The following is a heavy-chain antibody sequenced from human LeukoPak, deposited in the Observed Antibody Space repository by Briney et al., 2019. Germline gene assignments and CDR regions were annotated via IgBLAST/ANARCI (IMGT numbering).Heavy chain of an antibody. CDR1: GGSINSADYY. J-gene: IGHJ4*02. D-gene: IGHD4-17*01. CDR2: IFYSGST. CDR3: ARDRGGTAVTTAGYFDN. V-gene: IGHV4-30-4*01. Sequence: SQTLSLTCTVSGGSINSADYYWSWIRQPPGKGLEWMGFIFYSGSTYYNPSLQSRVTISVDTSKNQFSLKLSSVSAADTAVYYCARDRGGTAVTTAGYFDNWGQGTLVTVSS.